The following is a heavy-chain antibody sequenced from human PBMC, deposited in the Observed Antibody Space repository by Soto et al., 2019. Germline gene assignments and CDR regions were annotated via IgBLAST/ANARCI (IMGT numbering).Heavy chain of an antibody. Sequence: QVQLVESGGGVVQPGRSLRLSCAASGFTFSSYGMHWVRQAPGKGLEWVAVISYDGSNKYYADSVKGRFTISRDNSKNTLYLQMNSLRAEDTAVYYCANGGDYEDAGDIWGQGTMVTVAS. J-gene: IGHJ3*02. CDR2: ISYDGSNK. D-gene: IGHD4-17*01. V-gene: IGHV3-30*18. CDR3: ANGGDYEDAGDI. CDR1: GFTFSSYG.